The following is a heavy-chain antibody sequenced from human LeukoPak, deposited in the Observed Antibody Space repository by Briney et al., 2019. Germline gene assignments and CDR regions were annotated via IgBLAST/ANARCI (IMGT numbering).Heavy chain of an antibody. CDR3: AREFSSSSHFDY. CDR1: GGPISSYY. Sequence: SETLSLTCTVSGGPISSYYWSWIRQPPGKGLEWVGYISYSGSINYNPSLKSRVTISVDTSKNQFSLKLSSVTAADTAVYYCAREFSSSSHFDYWGQGTLVTVSS. J-gene: IGHJ4*02. D-gene: IGHD6-6*01. V-gene: IGHV4-59*01. CDR2: ISYSGSI.